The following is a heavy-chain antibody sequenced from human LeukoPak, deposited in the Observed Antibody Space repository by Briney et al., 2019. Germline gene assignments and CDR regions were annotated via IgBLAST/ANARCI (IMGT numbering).Heavy chain of an antibody. CDR3: ARCSGYSSRVGFDY. CDR1: GGSISSHY. Sequence: SETLSLTCTVSGGSISSHYWSWIRQPPGKGLEWIGYIYYSGSTNYNPSLKSRVTISVDTSKNQFSLKLSSVTAADTAVYYCARCSGYSSRVGFDYWGQGTLVTVSS. D-gene: IGHD5-12*01. J-gene: IGHJ4*02. V-gene: IGHV4-59*11. CDR2: IYYSGST.